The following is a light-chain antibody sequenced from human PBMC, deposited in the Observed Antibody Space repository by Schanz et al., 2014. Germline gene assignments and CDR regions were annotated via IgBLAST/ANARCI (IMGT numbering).Light chain of an antibody. V-gene: IGLV2-14*03. CDR2: DVS. Sequence: QSALTQPASVSGSPGQSITISCTGTNSDVGGYNYISWYQHHPGKAPKLIIYDVSNRPSGVSSRFSGSKSGNTASLTISGLQAEDEADYYCSSFTSSSTWVFGGGTKVTVL. CDR3: SSFTSSSTWV. CDR1: NSDVGGYNY. J-gene: IGLJ3*02.